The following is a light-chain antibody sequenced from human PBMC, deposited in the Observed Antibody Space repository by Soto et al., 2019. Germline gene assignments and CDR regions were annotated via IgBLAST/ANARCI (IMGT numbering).Light chain of an antibody. Sequence: ESVLTLTPTTLSLSPGERATLSCRASQRISSSYLAWYRQNPAQAPRLLIYHASARATGIPDRFSGSGSGTDFTLTISILEAEDCITYCSKLCGVLPITLGHGTSLE. CDR3: KLCGVLPIT. CDR1: QRISSSY. J-gene: IGKJ5*01. CDR2: HAS. V-gene: IGKV3D-20*02.